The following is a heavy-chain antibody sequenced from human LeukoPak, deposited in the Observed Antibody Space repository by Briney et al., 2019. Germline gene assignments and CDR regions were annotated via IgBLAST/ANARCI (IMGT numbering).Heavy chain of an antibody. V-gene: IGHV3-30*18. CDR1: GFTFSSYG. J-gene: IGHJ6*02. Sequence: PGGSLRLSCAASGFTFSSYGMHCVRQAPGKGLEWVAVISYDGSNKYYADSVKGRFTISRDNSKNTLYLQMNSLRAEDTAVYYCAKDAYCSSTSCYGWGYYYYGMDVWGQGTTVTVSS. D-gene: IGHD2-2*01. CDR2: ISYDGSNK. CDR3: AKDAYCSSTSCYGWGYYYYGMDV.